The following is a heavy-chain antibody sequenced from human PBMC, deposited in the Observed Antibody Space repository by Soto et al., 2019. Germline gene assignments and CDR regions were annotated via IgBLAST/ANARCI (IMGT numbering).Heavy chain of an antibody. Sequence: PVESLKISCTGFGYSFTAYCIGWVRQLPWKGLEWIGLIYPGDSDTRYSPSFQGQVTISAVKSISTAYLQWSSLKASDTAMYYCTRSTPGDSSVYRGELDPGGQGPMLTLSS. D-gene: IGHD3-22*01. CDR1: GYSFTAYC. CDR2: IYPGDSDT. J-gene: IGHJ5*02. CDR3: TRSTPGDSSVYRGELDP. V-gene: IGHV5-51*01.